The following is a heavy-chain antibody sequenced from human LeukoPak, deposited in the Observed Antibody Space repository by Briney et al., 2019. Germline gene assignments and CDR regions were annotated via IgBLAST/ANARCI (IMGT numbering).Heavy chain of an antibody. CDR1: GFTLSSNY. D-gene: IGHD2-2*01. CDR2: IYSGGST. V-gene: IGHV3-53*04. J-gene: IGHJ3*01. Sequence: PGGSLRLSCAASGFTLSSNYMSWVRQAPGKGLEWVTVIYSGGSTYYADSVKGRFTISRHNSKNTLYLQMNSLRAEDTAVYYCARCTASCYANAFDVWGQGTVLTVSS. CDR3: ARCTASCYANAFDV.